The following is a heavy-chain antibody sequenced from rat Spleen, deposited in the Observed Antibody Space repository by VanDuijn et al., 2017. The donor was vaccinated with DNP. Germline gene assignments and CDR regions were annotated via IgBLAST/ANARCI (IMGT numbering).Heavy chain of an antibody. CDR1: GFTFSDYN. CDR3: ATSSYYGYDYGFAY. CDR2: VIYDGSRT. V-gene: IGHV5S10*01. Sequence: EVQLVESGGGLVQPGRFLKLSCAASGFTFSDYNMAWVRQAAKKGLEWVATVIYDGSRTYYRYSVKGRFTISRDYARSTLYLQMDSLRSEDTATYYCATSSYYGYDYGFAYRGQGTLVTVSS. J-gene: IGHJ3*01. D-gene: IGHD1-7*01.